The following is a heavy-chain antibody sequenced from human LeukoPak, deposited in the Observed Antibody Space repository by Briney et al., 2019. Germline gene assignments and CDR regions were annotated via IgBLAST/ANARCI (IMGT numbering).Heavy chain of an antibody. Sequence: KPGGSLRLSCAASGFTFSSYSMTWVRQAPGKGLEWVSSISSSSSYIYYADSVKGRFTISRDNAKNSLHLQMNSLRAEDTAVYYCASSLTPGDGYNSRPFDYWGQGTLVTVSS. CDR3: ASSLTPGDGYNSRPFDY. V-gene: IGHV3-21*01. J-gene: IGHJ4*02. D-gene: IGHD5-24*01. CDR2: ISSSSSYI. CDR1: GFTFSSYS.